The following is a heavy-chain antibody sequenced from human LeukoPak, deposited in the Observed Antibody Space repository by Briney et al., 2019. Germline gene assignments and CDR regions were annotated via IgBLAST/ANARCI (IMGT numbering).Heavy chain of an antibody. CDR3: ARDNGWYFDL. J-gene: IGHJ2*01. Sequence: SETLSLTCTVSGGSIHSSNYYWGWIRQPPGKGLECIGSVYYNGRTYYNPSLKSRVTISIDTSKDQFSLNLSSVTAADTAVYYCARDNGWYFDLWGRGTLVTVSS. CDR2: VYYNGRT. CDR1: GGSIHSSNYY. D-gene: IGHD2-8*01. V-gene: IGHV4-39*07.